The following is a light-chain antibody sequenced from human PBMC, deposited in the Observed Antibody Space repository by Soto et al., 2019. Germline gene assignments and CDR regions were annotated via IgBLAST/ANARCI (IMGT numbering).Light chain of an antibody. J-gene: IGKJ2*01. CDR2: GAS. Sequence: EIVMTQSPATLSVSPGERATLSCRASRSVSSNLAWLQQKPGQAPRLLMYGASTRATGIPARFSGSGSGTEFTLTISSLQSEDFAVYDCQQYKNWPHTFGKGNKLEIK. CDR3: QQYKNWPHT. V-gene: IGKV3-15*01. CDR1: RSVSSN.